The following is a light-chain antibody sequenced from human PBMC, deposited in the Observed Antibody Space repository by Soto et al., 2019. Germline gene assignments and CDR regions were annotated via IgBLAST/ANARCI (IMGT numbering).Light chain of an antibody. J-gene: IGLJ3*02. Sequence: QPVLTQPPSASASLGASVKLTCTLSSGHNSYAIAWHQQQPEKGPRYLMKLNSDGSHSKGDGIPDRFSGSSSGAERYLTISSLQSEDEAYYYCQTWSTDIRVFGGGTKLTV. CDR2: LNSDGSH. CDR1: SGHNSYA. V-gene: IGLV4-69*01. CDR3: QTWSTDIRV.